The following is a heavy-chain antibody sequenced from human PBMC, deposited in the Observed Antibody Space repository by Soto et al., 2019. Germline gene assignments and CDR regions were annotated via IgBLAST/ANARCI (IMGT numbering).Heavy chain of an antibody. CDR2: INPNSGGT. Sequence: QVQLVQSGAEVKKPGASVKVSCKASGYTFTGYYMHWVRQAPGQGLEWMGWINPNSGGTNYAQKFQGRVTMTRDTSISTAYMELSRLRSDDTAVYYCARDRTRIVGATTPYPPGNWFDPWGQGTLVTVSS. J-gene: IGHJ5*02. CDR1: GYTFTGYY. CDR3: ARDRTRIVGATTPYPPGNWFDP. V-gene: IGHV1-2*02. D-gene: IGHD1-26*01.